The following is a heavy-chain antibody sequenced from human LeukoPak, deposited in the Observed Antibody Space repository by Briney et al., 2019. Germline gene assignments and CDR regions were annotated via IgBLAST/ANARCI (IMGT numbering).Heavy chain of an antibody. CDR2: ISSSSSTI. V-gene: IGHV3-48*02. CDR3: AREHVVLNFLRPNWFDP. Sequence: PGGSLRLSCAASGFTFSSYSMSWVRQAPGKGLEWVSYISSSSSTIYYADSVKGRFTISRDNAKNSLYLQMNSLRDEDTAVYYRAREHVVLNFLRPNWFDPWGQGTLVTVSS. CDR1: GFTFSSYS. D-gene: IGHD2-8*01. J-gene: IGHJ5*02.